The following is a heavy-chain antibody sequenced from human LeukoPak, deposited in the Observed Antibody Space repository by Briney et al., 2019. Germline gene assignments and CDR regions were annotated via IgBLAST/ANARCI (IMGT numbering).Heavy chain of an antibody. CDR2: IWYDGSNK. CDR3: AKDREQQQPAWYNWFDP. D-gene: IGHD6-13*01. CDR1: GFTFSSYG. V-gene: IGHV3-33*06. J-gene: IGHJ5*02. Sequence: EGSLRLSCAASGFTFSSYGMHWVRQAPGKGLEWVAVIWYDGSNKYYADSVKGRFTISRDNSKNTLYLQMNSLRAEDTAVYYCAKDREQQQPAWYNWFDPWGQGTLVTVSS.